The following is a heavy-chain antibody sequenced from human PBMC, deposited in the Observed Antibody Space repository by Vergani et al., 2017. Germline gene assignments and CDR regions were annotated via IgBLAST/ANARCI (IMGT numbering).Heavy chain of an antibody. Sequence: QVQLQESGPGVVKPSQTLSLTCAVSGGSISSGDHCWTWIRQRPGKGLEWIGYIFYSGTTYDNPSLRSRLTISVDTSQNQFSLKLRSVTAADTAVYYCARGGSSWPTAIDPWGQGTLVTVSS. D-gene: IGHD6-13*01. V-gene: IGHV4-31*11. CDR1: GGSISSGDHC. CDR2: IFYSGTT. CDR3: ARGGSSWPTAIDP. J-gene: IGHJ5*02.